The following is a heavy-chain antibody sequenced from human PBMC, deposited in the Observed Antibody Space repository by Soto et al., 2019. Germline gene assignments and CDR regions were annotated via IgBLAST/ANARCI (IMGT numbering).Heavy chain of an antibody. J-gene: IGHJ4*02. CDR2: ISGSGGST. V-gene: IGHV3-23*01. CDR1: GFTFSRNA. D-gene: IGHD2-2*01. Sequence: GGSLRLSCAASGFTFSRNAMTWVRQAPGKGLEWVSVISGSGGSTFYADSVKGRFTISRDNSKNTLYLQMNSLRADDTAVYYCAKGGASLVVVPAAPDFDYWGQGTLVTVSS. CDR3: AKGGASLVVVPAAPDFDY.